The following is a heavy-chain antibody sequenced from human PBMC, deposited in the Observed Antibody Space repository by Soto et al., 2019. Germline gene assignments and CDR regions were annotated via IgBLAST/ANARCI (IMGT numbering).Heavy chain of an antibody. J-gene: IGHJ5*02. CDR1: GYTFTSYG. CDR2: ISTYNGDT. CDR3: ARGYCNSPNCSGRDWLAP. Sequence: QVHLVQSGTEVKKPEASVKVSCRTSGYTFTSYGINWVRQAPGQGLEWVGWISTYNGDTKYSQRVQGRVTMTTDTTKNTAYMELRSLRSDDTAGYYCARGYCNSPNCSGRDWLAPWGKGTLVTVSS. V-gene: IGHV1-18*01. D-gene: IGHD2-2*01.